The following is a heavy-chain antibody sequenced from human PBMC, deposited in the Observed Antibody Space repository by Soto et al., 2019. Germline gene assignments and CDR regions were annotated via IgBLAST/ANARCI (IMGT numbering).Heavy chain of an antibody. CDR2: IYPGDSDT. J-gene: IGHJ3*02. V-gene: IGHV5-51*01. Sequence: PGESLKISCKGSGYSFTSYWIGWVRQMPGKGLEWMGIIYPGDSDTRYSPSFQGQVTISADKSISTAYLQWSSLKASDTAMYYCARPKGRSYDFWNGDPNDAFDIWGQGTMVTISS. CDR1: GYSFTSYW. CDR3: ARPKGRSYDFWNGDPNDAFDI. D-gene: IGHD3-3*01.